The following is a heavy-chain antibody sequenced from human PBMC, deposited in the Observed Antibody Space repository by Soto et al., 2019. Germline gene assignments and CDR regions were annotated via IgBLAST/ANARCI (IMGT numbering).Heavy chain of an antibody. CDR2: IYYSGST. Sequence: SETLSLTCTVSGGSISSGDYYWSWIRQPPGKGLEWIGYIYYSGSTYYNPSLKSRVTISVDTSKNQFSLKLSSVTAADTAVYYCARVYCSGGSCYSVGYFDYWGQGTLVTVSS. CDR1: GGSISSGDYY. J-gene: IGHJ4*02. V-gene: IGHV4-30-4*01. D-gene: IGHD2-15*01. CDR3: ARVYCSGGSCYSVGYFDY.